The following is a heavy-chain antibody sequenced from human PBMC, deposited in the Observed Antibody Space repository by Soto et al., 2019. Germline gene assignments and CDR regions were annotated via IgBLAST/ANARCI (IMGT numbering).Heavy chain of an antibody. Sequence: EVQLVESGGGLVQPGGSLRLSCAASGFTFSSYSMNWVRQAPGKGLEWVSYISSSSSTIYYADSVKGRFTISRDNAKNSLYLQMNRLRAEDTAVYYCARADSGYAHGYYYCGMDVWGQGTTVTVSS. V-gene: IGHV3-48*01. CDR2: ISSSSSTI. CDR1: GFTFSSYS. CDR3: ARADSGYAHGYYYCGMDV. D-gene: IGHD5-12*01. J-gene: IGHJ6*02.